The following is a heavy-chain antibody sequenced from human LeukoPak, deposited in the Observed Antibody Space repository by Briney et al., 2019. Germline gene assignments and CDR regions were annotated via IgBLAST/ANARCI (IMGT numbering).Heavy chain of an antibody. D-gene: IGHD3-16*01. CDR3: ARSGGIGAGGFDP. CDR2: ISYDGSNK. Sequence: PGGSLRLSCAASGFTFSSYGMHWVRQAPGKGLEWVAVISYDGSNKYYVDSVKGRFTISRDNSKNTLYLQMNSLRAEDTALYYCARSGGIGAGGFDPWGQGTLVTVSS. J-gene: IGHJ5*02. V-gene: IGHV3-30*03. CDR1: GFTFSSYG.